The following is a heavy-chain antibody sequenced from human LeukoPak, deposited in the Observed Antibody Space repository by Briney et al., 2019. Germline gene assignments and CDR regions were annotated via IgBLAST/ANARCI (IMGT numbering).Heavy chain of an antibody. CDR3: ARQRFTMRAYAGTWFDP. CDR2: IYPGDSDT. Sequence: GESLKISCKGSGYSFTSYWIGWVRQMLGKGLEWMGIIYPGDSDTRYSPSFQGQVTISADKSISTAYLQWSSLKASDTAMYYCARQRFTMRAYAGTWFDPWGQGTLVTVSS. D-gene: IGHD3-10*01. CDR1: GYSFTSYW. J-gene: IGHJ5*02. V-gene: IGHV5-51*01.